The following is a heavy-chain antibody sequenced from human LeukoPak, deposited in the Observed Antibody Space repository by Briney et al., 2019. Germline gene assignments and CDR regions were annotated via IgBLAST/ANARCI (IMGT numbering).Heavy chain of an antibody. V-gene: IGHV1-2*02. CDR1: GYTFTDYY. D-gene: IGHD3-10*01. Sequence: EASMKVSCKASGYTFTDYYMHWVRQAPEQGLECMGWINPNSGGTNYAQKFQGRVTMTRDTSISTAYMEVSSLRSDDTAVYYCATIPYGSGIIDYWGQGTLVTVSS. CDR3: ATIPYGSGIIDY. CDR2: INPNSGGT. J-gene: IGHJ4*02.